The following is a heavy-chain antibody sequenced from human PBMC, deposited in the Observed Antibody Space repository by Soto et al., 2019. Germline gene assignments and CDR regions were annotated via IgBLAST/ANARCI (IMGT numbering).Heavy chain of an antibody. CDR3: AKYLPRIVVVVAATPHDAIDI. Sequence: PGGSLRLSCAASGFTFSSYAMSWVRQAPGKGLEWVSAISGSGGSTYYADSVKGRFTISRDNSKNTLYLQMNSLRAEDTAVYYCAKYLPRIVVVVAATPHDAIDIWGQGTMVTVSS. V-gene: IGHV3-23*01. J-gene: IGHJ3*02. CDR1: GFTFSSYA. D-gene: IGHD2-15*01. CDR2: ISGSGGST.